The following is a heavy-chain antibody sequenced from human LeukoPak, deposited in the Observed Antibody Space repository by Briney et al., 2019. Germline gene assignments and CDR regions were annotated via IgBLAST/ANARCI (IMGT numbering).Heavy chain of an antibody. J-gene: IGHJ5*02. V-gene: IGHV4-34*01. D-gene: IGHD3-16*02. CDR2: INHSGST. CDR1: GGSFSGYY. CDR3: ARLGIYDYVWGSYRYCWFDP. Sequence: TSETLSLTCAVYGGSFSGYYWSWIRQPPGKGLEWIGEINHSGSTNYNPSLKSRVTISVDTSKNQFSLKLSSVTAADTAVYYCARLGIYDYVWGSYRYCWFDPWGQGTLVTVSS.